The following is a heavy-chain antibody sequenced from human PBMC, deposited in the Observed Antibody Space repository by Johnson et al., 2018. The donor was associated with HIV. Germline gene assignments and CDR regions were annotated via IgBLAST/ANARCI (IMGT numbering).Heavy chain of an antibody. J-gene: IGHJ3*02. V-gene: IGHV3-20*04. Sequence: VQLVESGGRVVRPGGSLRLSCVASGFTFDDYGMHWVRQAPGKGLEWVSGINWNGDSTGYADSVKGRFTISRDNSKNTLYLQMNSLRAEDTAVYYCAREGRLGSYLGGVAFDIWGQGTMVTVSS. CDR1: GFTFDDYG. D-gene: IGHD1-26*01. CDR3: AREGRLGSYLGGVAFDI. CDR2: INWNGDST.